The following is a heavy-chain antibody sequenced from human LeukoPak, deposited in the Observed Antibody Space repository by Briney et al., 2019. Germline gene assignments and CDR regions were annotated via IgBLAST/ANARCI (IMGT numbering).Heavy chain of an antibody. D-gene: IGHD3-22*01. CDR1: GGSFSGYY. CDR2: INHSGST. Sequence: SETLSLTCAVYGGSFSGYYWSWIRQPPGTGLEWIGEINHSGSTNYNPSLKSRVTISVDTSKNQFSLKLSSVTAADTAVYYCARMAPIVVVIKGAYYYYYMDVWGKGTTVTVSS. J-gene: IGHJ6*03. V-gene: IGHV4-34*01. CDR3: ARMAPIVVVIKGAYYYYYMDV.